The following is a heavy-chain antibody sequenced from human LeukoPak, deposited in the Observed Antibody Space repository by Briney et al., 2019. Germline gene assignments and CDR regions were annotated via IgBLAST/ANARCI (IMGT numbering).Heavy chain of an antibody. CDR3: AREGQGAWYWFDL. D-gene: IGHD6-19*01. J-gene: IGHJ5*02. V-gene: IGHV3-21*01. CDR1: GFSSSAHT. Sequence: GGSLRLSCEGSGFSSSAHTMNWVRQAPGKGLEWVSSIDSTSTYIYYADSMKGRFSISRGNAKNSLYLQMSSLRAEDTAVYYCAREGQGAWYWFDLWGQGTLVTVSS. CDR2: IDSTSTYI.